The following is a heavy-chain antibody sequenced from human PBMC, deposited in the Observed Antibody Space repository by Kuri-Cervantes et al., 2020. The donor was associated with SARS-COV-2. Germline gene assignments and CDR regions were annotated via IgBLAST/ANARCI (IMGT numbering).Heavy chain of an antibody. CDR3: ARDREQLVARAYYYYYYMDV. CDR2: IIPILGTA. CDR1: GYSFTVYY. V-gene: IGHV1-69*08. D-gene: IGHD6-13*01. Sequence: SVKVSCKASGYSFTVYYMHWVRQAPGQGLEWMGRIIPILGTANYAQKFQGRVTITADKSTSTAYMELSSLRSEDTAVYYCARDREQLVARAYYYYYYMDVWGKGTTVTVSS. J-gene: IGHJ6*03.